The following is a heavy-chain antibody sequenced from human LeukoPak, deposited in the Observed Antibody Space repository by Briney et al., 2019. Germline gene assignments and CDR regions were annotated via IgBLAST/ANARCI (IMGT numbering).Heavy chain of an antibody. CDR2: ISSSGSTI. V-gene: IGHV3-48*03. CDR3: AKNLLRDAAYSWYFDL. Sequence: QTGGSLRLSCAASGFTFSSYEMNWVRQAPGKGLEWVSYISSSGSTIYYADSVKGRFTISRDNAKNSLYLQMNSLRAEDTAVYYCAKNLLRDAAYSWYFDLWGRGTLVTVSS. J-gene: IGHJ2*01. CDR1: GFTFSSYE. D-gene: IGHD2-15*01.